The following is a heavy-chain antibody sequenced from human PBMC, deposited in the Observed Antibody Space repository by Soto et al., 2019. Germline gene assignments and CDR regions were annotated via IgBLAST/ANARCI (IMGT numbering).Heavy chain of an antibody. D-gene: IGHD1-26*01. CDR1: GDSVSSNGVA. V-gene: IGHV6-1*01. CDR2: TYYRSEWYN. CDR3: ARRNQLLHRAHSYYCMDV. J-gene: IGHJ6*02. Sequence: SQTLSLTCAISGDSVSSNGVAWNWIRQSPSRGLEWLGGTYYRSEWYNDYAVSVKRLITIYPDTSKNQFSLQLNSVTPADTAVYYCARRNQLLHRAHSYYCMDVWRQANTVTLSS.